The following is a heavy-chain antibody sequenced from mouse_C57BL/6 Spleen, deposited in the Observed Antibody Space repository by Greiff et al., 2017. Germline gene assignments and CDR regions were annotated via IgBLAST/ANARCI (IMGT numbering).Heavy chain of an antibody. CDR3: ARDDSNYPWFAY. Sequence: EVKLMESGPGLVKPSQSLSLTCSVTGYSITSGYYWNWIRQFPGNKLEWMGYISYDGSNNYNPSLKNRISITRDTSKNQFFLKLKSVTTEDTATYYCARDDSNYPWFAYWGQGTLVTVSA. CDR1: GYSITSGYY. J-gene: IGHJ3*01. V-gene: IGHV3-6*01. D-gene: IGHD2-5*01. CDR2: ISYDGSN.